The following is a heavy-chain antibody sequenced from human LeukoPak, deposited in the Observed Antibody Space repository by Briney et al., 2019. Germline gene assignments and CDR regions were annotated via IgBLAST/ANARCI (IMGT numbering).Heavy chain of an antibody. V-gene: IGHV1-2*02. Sequence: ASVKVSCKASGYTFTGYYMHWVRQAPGQGLEWMGWINPNSGGTNYAQKFQGRVTMTRDTSISTAYMELSRLRSDDTAVYYCARDQQLWSYYFDYWGQGTLVTVSS. J-gene: IGHJ4*02. CDR3: ARDQQLWSYYFDY. CDR1: GYTFTGYY. CDR2: INPNSGGT. D-gene: IGHD5-18*01.